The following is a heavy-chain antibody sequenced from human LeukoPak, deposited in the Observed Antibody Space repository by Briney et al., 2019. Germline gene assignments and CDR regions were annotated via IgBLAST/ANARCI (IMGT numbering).Heavy chain of an antibody. CDR2: IKQDGSEK. J-gene: IGHJ4*02. CDR3: ARDRGYCSSTSCYSFDY. CDR1: GFIFSNYW. V-gene: IGHV3-7*01. D-gene: IGHD2-2*01. Sequence: PGGSLRLSCAASGFIFSNYWMTWVRQAPGKGLEWMANIKQDGSEKYYVESVKGRFTISRDNANNALYLQMNSLRAEDTAVYYCARDRGYCSSTSCYSFDYWGQGTLVTVSS.